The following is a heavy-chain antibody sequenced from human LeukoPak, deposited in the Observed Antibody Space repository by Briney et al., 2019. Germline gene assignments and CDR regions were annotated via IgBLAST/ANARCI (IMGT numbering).Heavy chain of an antibody. CDR3: ASQHPITMIVVVNRQDAFDI. CDR1: GYTLTELS. V-gene: IGHV1-24*01. CDR2: FDPEDGET. D-gene: IGHD3-22*01. J-gene: IGHJ3*02. Sequence: GASVKVSCKVSGYTLTELSMHWVRQAPGKGLEWMGGFDPEDGETIYAQKFQGRVTMTEDTSTDTAYMELSSLRSEDTAVYYCASQHPITMIVVVNRQDAFDIWGQGTMVTVSS.